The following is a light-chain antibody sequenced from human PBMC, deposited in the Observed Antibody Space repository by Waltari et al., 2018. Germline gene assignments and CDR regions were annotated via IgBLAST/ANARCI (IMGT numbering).Light chain of an antibody. J-gene: IGLJ2*01. CDR3: CSYAGADSSVL. V-gene: IGLV2-11*01. Sequence: QSALTQPRSVSGSPGQSVTISCTGTNSDVCGYDFVSCYQQYPGKAPKLIIYDVYKRPPAGPARFSGSKPGNTASLSSSGLLNEDEADFYCCSYAGADSSVLFGGGTTLTVL. CDR1: NSDVCGYDF. CDR2: DVY.